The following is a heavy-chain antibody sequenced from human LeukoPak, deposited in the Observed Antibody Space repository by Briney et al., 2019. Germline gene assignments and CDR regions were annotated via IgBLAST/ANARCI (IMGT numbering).Heavy chain of an antibody. J-gene: IGHJ3*02. CDR1: GFTVSSNY. Sequence: GGSLRLSCAASGFTVSSNYMRWVRQAPGKGLEWVSAIYSGGGTDYADSVKGRFTISRDNSKNTLYLQMNSLRTEDTAVYYCARAVGVTAIHNAFDIWDQGTMVTVSS. CDR3: ARAVGVTAIHNAFDI. CDR2: IYSGGGT. V-gene: IGHV3-66*02. D-gene: IGHD2-21*02.